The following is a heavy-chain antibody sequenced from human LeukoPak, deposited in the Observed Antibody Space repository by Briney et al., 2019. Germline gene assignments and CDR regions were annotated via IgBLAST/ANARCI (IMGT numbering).Heavy chain of an antibody. J-gene: IGHJ4*02. V-gene: IGHV1-18*01. CDR2: ISAYNGNT. D-gene: IGHD3-10*01. Sequence: GASVKVSCKASGYTFTSYGFTWVRQAPGKELEWMGWISAYNGNTNYEQKFQGRVTMTTDTATYTAYMELRSLRSDDTAVYYCARDTAYYYGAGTIQGPDYWGQGTLVTVSS. CDR1: GYTFTSYG. CDR3: ARDTAYYYGAGTIQGPDY.